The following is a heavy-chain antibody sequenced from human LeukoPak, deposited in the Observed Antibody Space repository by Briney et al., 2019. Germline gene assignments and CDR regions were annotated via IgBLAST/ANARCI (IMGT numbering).Heavy chain of an antibody. CDR3: ASSTTTGTTGGPNQYYFDY. CDR2: IYYSGST. D-gene: IGHD1-1*01. V-gene: IGHV4-30-4*08. J-gene: IGHJ4*02. CDR1: GGFISSGDYY. Sequence: PSETLSLTCTVSGGFISSGDYYWSWIRQPPGKGLEWIGYIYYSGSTYYNPSLKSRVTISVDTSKNQFSLKLSSVTAADTAVYYCASSTTTGTTGGPNQYYFDYWGQGTLVTVSS.